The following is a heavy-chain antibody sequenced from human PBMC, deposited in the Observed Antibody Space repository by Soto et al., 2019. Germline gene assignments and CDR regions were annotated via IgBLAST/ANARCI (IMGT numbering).Heavy chain of an antibody. J-gene: IGHJ6*02. Sequence: PGGSLRLSCVASGFTFSSYSMNWVRQAPGKGLEWVSSISSSSSYIYYAESVKGRFTISRDNATNSLYLQMNSLRAEDTAVYYCASLLQQPLILTGYYPVRGGYGMDVWGQGTTVTVSS. CDR1: GFTFSSYS. V-gene: IGHV3-21*03. CDR2: ISSSSSYI. D-gene: IGHD3-9*01. CDR3: ASLLQQPLILTGYYPVRGGYGMDV.